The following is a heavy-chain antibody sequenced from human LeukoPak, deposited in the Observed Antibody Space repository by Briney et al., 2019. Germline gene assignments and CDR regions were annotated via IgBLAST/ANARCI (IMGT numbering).Heavy chain of an antibody. D-gene: IGHD2-2*01. J-gene: IGHJ4*02. CDR1: GGSFSGYY. V-gene: IGHV4-34*01. Sequence: PSETLSLTCAVYGGSFSGYYWSWIRQPPGKGLEWIGEINHSGSTNYNPSLKSRVTISVDTSKNQFSLKLSSVTAADTAVYYCARDGGGSSTSCLDYWGQGTLVTVSS. CDR2: INHSGST. CDR3: ARDGGGSSTSCLDY.